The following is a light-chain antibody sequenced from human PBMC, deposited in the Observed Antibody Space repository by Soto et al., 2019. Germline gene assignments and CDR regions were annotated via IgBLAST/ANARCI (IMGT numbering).Light chain of an antibody. V-gene: IGLV1-44*01. CDR1: SPNIGGNS. CDR2: SNN. CDR3: ATWDDSLNGVV. Sequence: QPVLTQPPSASGTPGQRVTISCSGASPNIGGNSVNWYQQPPGTAPKLLIYSNNQRPSGVPDRFSGSKSGTSASLAISGLQSEDEADYYCATWDDSLNGVVFGGGTKLTVL. J-gene: IGLJ2*01.